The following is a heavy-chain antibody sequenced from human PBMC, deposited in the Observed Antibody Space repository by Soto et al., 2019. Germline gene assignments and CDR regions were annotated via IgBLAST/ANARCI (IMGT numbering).Heavy chain of an antibody. V-gene: IGHV4-34*01. CDR1: GGSFSRSN. CDR3: ARGFWSCSYSGSLGMDV. CDR2: INHSGSI. J-gene: IGHJ6*02. Sequence: ECLPRAGAVYGGSFSRSNGSWIRQPPDTGLEWIGEINHSGSINYNQALKSRVTVSVDTSRNQFSLKLSSVQAADTAVYYCARGFWSCSYSGSLGMDVWGQGSTGTVSS. D-gene: IGHD3-3*01.